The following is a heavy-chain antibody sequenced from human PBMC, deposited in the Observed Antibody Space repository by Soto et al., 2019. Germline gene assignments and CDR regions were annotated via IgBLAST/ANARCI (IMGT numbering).Heavy chain of an antibody. D-gene: IGHD6-19*01. V-gene: IGHV1-18*01. J-gene: IGHJ4*02. CDR1: GYKFTSYG. CDR3: ARDQWMVPRGGYD. Sequence: QIHLVQSGPEVKKPGASVKVSCKASGYKFTSYGITWVRQAPGQGLEWMGWISGYNGDTKFGQKVQGRVTLTTDTLTSTAYMELRSLRSEDTAVYYCARDQWMVPRGGYDWGQGTLVTVSS. CDR2: ISGYNGDT.